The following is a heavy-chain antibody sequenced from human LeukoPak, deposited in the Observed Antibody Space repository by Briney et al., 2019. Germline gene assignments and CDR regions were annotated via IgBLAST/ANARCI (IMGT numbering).Heavy chain of an antibody. CDR3: ARANGRRYCSGGSCYRESDYFDY. CDR2: ISSSSSYI. V-gene: IGHV3-21*01. D-gene: IGHD2-15*01. CDR1: GFTFSSYS. Sequence: GGSLRLSCAASGFTFSSYSMNWVRQAPGKGLEWVSSISSSSSYIYYADSVKGRFTISRDNAKNSLYLQMNSLRAEDTAVYYCARANGRRYCSGGSCYRESDYFDYWGQGTLVTVSS. J-gene: IGHJ4*02.